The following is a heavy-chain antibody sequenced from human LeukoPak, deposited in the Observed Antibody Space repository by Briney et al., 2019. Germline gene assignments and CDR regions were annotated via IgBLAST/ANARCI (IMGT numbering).Heavy chain of an antibody. J-gene: IGHJ4*02. V-gene: IGHV4-39*07. D-gene: IGHD2-21*01. Sequence: SETLSLTCTVSGDSISSSYYWGWIRQPPGKGREGIGGMYYSGTTYYNPSLKSRVTISGDTSKNEFSLKLSSVTAADTAVYYCARGERGVIISWSAFFDYWGQGTLVTVSS. CDR2: MYYSGTT. CDR1: GDSISSSYY. CDR3: ARGERGVIISWSAFFDY.